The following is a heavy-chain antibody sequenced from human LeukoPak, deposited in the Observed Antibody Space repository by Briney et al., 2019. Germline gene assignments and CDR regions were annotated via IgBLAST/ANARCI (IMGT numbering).Heavy chain of an antibody. CDR3: AKDHSSGWPEYFQH. J-gene: IGHJ1*01. CDR1: GFTFSSYS. CDR2: ISSSSSYI. Sequence: GGSLRLSCAASGFTFSSYSMNWVRQAPGKGLEWVSSISSSSSYIYYADSVKGRFTISRDNAKNSLYLQMNSLRAEDTAVYYCAKDHSSGWPEYFQHWGQGTLVTVSS. V-gene: IGHV3-21*01. D-gene: IGHD6-19*01.